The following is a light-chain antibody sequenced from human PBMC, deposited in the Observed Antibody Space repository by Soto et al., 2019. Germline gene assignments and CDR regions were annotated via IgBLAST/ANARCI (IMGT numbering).Light chain of an antibody. CDR3: SSYAGSNSFPYV. CDR1: SSDVGAYNY. CDR2: EVT. Sequence: QAVVTQPPSASGSPGQSVTISCTGTSSDVGAYNYVSWYQQHPGKAPKLMIYEVTKRPSGVPDRFSGSKSGNTASLTVSGLQAGDEADYYCSSYAGSNSFPYVFGTGTKLTVL. J-gene: IGLJ1*01. V-gene: IGLV2-8*01.